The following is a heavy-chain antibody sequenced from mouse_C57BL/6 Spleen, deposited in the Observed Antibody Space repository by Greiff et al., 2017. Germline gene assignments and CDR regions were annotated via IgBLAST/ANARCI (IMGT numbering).Heavy chain of an antibody. J-gene: IGHJ1*03. CDR3: AKGGWLLRLYFDV. CDR2: INPSNGGT. D-gene: IGHD2-3*01. Sequence: QVQLQQPGTELVKPEASVKLSCKASGYTFTSYWMHWVKQRPGQGLEWIGNINPSNGGTNYNEKFKSKATLTVDKSSSTAYMQLSSLTSEDSAVYYCAKGGWLLRLYFDVWGTGTTVTVSS. CDR1: GYTFTSYW. V-gene: IGHV1-53*01.